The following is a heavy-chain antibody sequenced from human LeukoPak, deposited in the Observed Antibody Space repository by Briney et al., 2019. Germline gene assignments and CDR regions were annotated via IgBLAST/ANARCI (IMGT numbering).Heavy chain of an antibody. Sequence: SVKVSCKAAGGTFSSYAISWVREAPGQGLEWMGGIIPIFGTANYSQKFQGRVTITADESTSTAYMELSSLRSEDTAVYYCARDLTPYCSSTSCDIWVFDYWGQGTLVTVSS. V-gene: IGHV1-69*01. CDR3: ARDLTPYCSSTSCDIWVFDY. CDR2: IIPIFGTA. CDR1: GGTFSSYA. D-gene: IGHD2-2*02. J-gene: IGHJ4*02.